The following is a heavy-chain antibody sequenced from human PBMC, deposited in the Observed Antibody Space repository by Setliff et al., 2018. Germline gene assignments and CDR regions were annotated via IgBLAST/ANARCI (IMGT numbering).Heavy chain of an antibody. Sequence: GASVKVSCKASGYTFTSYYMHWVRQAPGQGLEWMGIINPSGGSTSYAQKFQGRVTMTRDTSTSTVYMELSSLRSEDTAVYFCVSLRGDGYNYFDYWGQGTLVTVSS. CDR1: GYTFTSYY. CDR2: INPSGGST. V-gene: IGHV1-46*01. J-gene: IGHJ4*02. CDR3: VSLRGDGYNYFDY. D-gene: IGHD5-12*01.